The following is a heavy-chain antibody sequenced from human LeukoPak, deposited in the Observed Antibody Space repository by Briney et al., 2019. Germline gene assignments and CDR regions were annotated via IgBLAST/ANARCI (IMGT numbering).Heavy chain of an antibody. CDR2: ISNSGSTI. J-gene: IGHJ4*02. D-gene: IGHD3-22*01. V-gene: IGHV3-11*01. Sequence: PGRSLRLSRAASGFTFSDYYMSWIRQAPGKGLEWVSYISNSGSTIYYADSVKGRFTISRDSAKNSLYLQMNSLRAEDTAVYYCAREPHYYDSSGTDYWGQGTLVTVSS. CDR3: AREPHYYDSSGTDY. CDR1: GFTFSDYY.